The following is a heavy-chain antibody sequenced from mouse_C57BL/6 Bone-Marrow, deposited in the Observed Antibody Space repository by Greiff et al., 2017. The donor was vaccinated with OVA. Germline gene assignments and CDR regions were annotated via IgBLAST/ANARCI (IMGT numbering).Heavy chain of an antibody. CDR2: ISTGGGST. V-gene: IGHV5-12*01. D-gene: IGHD1-1*01. J-gene: IGHJ1*03. CDR1: GFTFSDYY. Sequence: EVQLVEPGGGLVQPGGSLKFSCAASGFTFSDYYMYWVRQTPEKRLEWVAYISTGGGSTYYPDTVKGRFTISRDNARNTLYLQMSRLKSEDTAVYYCARHGDYNGKDFDFWGTGTTVTVSS. CDR3: ARHGDYNGKDFDF.